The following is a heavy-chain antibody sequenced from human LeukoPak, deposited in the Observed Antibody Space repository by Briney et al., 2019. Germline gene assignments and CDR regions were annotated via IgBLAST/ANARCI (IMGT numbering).Heavy chain of an antibody. CDR2: MSAYNGNT. CDR3: ARVHYDSSGYYYSGEEAFNWFDP. V-gene: IGHV1-18*01. J-gene: IGHJ5*02. CDR1: GYTFTSYG. Sequence: ASVKVSCKASGYTFTSYGIGWVRQAPGQGLEWMGWMSAYNGNTNYAQKLQGRVTMTTDTSTSTAYMELRSLRSDDTAVYYCARVHYDSSGYYYSGEEAFNWFDPWGQGTLVTVSS. D-gene: IGHD3-22*01.